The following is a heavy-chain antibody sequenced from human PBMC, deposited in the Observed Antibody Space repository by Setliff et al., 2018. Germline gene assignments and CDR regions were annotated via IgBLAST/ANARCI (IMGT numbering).Heavy chain of an antibody. CDR1: GFTFSSYT. Sequence: GGSLRLSCAASGFTFSSYTMNWVRQAPGKGPEWVSYISSSSRTKYYADSVKGRFTISRDNAKNSLYLQMNSLRAEDTAVYYCARNGDVDTGFLGYYYYYYMDVWGKGTTVTVSS. V-gene: IGHV3-48*01. J-gene: IGHJ6*03. D-gene: IGHD5-18*01. CDR3: ARNGDVDTGFLGYYYYYYMDV. CDR2: ISSSSRTK.